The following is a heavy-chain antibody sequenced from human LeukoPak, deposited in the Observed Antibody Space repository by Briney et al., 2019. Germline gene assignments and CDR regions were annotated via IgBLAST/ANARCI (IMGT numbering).Heavy chain of an antibody. D-gene: IGHD6-6*01. CDR1: GGSFSGYY. V-gene: IGHV4-34*01. Sequence: PSETLSLTCAVYGGSFSGYYWSWIRQPPGKGLEWIGEINHSGSTNYNPSLKSRVTISVDTSKNQFSLKLSSVTAADTAVYHCARGRGYSSSPFDYWGQGTLVTVSS. CDR2: INHSGST. CDR3: ARGRGYSSSPFDY. J-gene: IGHJ4*02.